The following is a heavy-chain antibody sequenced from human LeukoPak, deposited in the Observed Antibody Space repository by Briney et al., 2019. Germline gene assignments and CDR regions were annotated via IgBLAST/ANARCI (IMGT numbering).Heavy chain of an antibody. CDR1: GFTFSSYS. V-gene: IGHV3-21*01. Sequence: GGSLRLSCAASGFTFSSYSMNWVRQAPGKGLEWVSSISSSSSYIYYADSVKGRFTISRDNAKNSLYLQMNSLRAEDTAVYYCARDDSSPEQYYYYYMDVWGKGTTVTVSS. CDR3: ARDDSSPEQYYYYYMDV. CDR2: ISSSSSYI. J-gene: IGHJ6*03. D-gene: IGHD6-13*01.